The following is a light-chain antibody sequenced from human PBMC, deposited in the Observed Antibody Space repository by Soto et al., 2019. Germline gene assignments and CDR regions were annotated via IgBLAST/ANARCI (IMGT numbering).Light chain of an antibody. CDR2: EVS. V-gene: IGLV2-14*01. CDR3: SSYTSSSTLV. Sequence: QSVLAQPASVSGSPGQSITISCTGTGSDVGGYNYVSWYQQYPGKAPKLMIYEVSNRPSGVSNRFSGSKSGNTASLTISGLQAEDEADYYCSSYTSSSTLVFGTGTKVTVL. J-gene: IGLJ1*01. CDR1: GSDVGGYNY.